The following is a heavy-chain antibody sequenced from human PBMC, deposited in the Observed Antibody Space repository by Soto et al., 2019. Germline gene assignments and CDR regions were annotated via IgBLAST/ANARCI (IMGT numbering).Heavy chain of an antibody. CDR3: ARENRIAAAGNAFDV. CDR1: EFSFSNYV. D-gene: IGHD6-13*01. V-gene: IGHV3-30*03. CDR2: ISYDGIKK. J-gene: IGHJ3*01. Sequence: HPGGSLRLSCAASEFSFSNYVMYWVRQAPGKGLEWVALISYDGIKKYYAGSVKGRFTISRDNSKNMLYLQMNSLRAEDTAVCYCARENRIAAAGNAFDVWGQGTMVTVSS.